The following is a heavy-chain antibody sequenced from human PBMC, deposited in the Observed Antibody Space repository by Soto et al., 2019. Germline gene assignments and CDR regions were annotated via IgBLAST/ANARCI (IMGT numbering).Heavy chain of an antibody. CDR1: GGSISSGGYY. V-gene: IGHV4-31*03. CDR2: IYYSGST. J-gene: IGHJ5*02. D-gene: IGHD2-15*01. Sequence: PSETLSLTCTVSGGSISSGGYYWSWIRQHPGKGLEWIGYIYYSGSTYYNPSLRSRVTISVDTSKNQFSLKLSSVTAADTAVYYCARRTSLGYCSGGSCYSNWFDPWGQGTLVTVSS. CDR3: ARRTSLGYCSGGSCYSNWFDP.